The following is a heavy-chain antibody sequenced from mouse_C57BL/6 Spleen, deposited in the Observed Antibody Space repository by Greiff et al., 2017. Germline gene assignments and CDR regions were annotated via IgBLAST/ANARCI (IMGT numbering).Heavy chain of an antibody. J-gene: IGHJ4*01. Sequence: EVMLVESEGGLVQPGSSMKLSCTASGFTFSDYYMAWVRQVPEKGLEWVANINYDGSSTYYLDPLKSRFIISRDNAKNILYLQMSSLKSEDTATYYCARGNDGYDYAMDYWGQGTSVTVSS. CDR1: GFTFSDYY. D-gene: IGHD2-3*01. CDR2: INYDGSST. V-gene: IGHV5-16*01. CDR3: ARGNDGYDYAMDY.